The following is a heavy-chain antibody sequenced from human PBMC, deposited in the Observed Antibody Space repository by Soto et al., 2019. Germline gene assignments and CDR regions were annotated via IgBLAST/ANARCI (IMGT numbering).Heavy chain of an antibody. CDR1: GFTVSSNY. D-gene: IGHD6-13*01. V-gene: IGHV3-53*01. J-gene: IGHJ6*02. Sequence: PGGSLRLSCAASGFTVSSNYMSWVRQAPGKGLEWVSVIYSGGSTYYADSVKGRFTISRDNSKNTLYLQMNSLRAEDTAVYYCERHTPNRQYSSSVHCYPGVDVWGQGTTVTV. CDR2: IYSGGST. CDR3: ERHTPNRQYSSSVHCYPGVDV.